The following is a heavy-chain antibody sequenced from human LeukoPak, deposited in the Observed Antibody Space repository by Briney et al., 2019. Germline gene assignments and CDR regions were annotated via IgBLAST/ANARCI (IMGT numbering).Heavy chain of an antibody. D-gene: IGHD3-10*02. Sequence: GGSLRLSCAASGFTFSSYSMNWVRQAPGKGLEWVSSISSSSSYIYYADSVKGRFTISRGNAKNSLYLQMNSLRAEDTAVYYCARVFHRAIDYWGQGTLVTVSS. J-gene: IGHJ4*02. V-gene: IGHV3-21*01. CDR3: ARVFHRAIDY. CDR2: ISSSSSYI. CDR1: GFTFSSYS.